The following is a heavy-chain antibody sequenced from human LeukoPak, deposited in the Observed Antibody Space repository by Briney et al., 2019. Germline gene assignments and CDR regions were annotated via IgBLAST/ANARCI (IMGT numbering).Heavy chain of an antibody. J-gene: IGHJ3*02. CDR1: GGSFSGYY. Sequence: PSETLSLTCAVYGGSFSGYYWSWIRQPPGKGLEWIGEINHSGSTNYNPSLKSRVTISVDTSKNQFSLKLSSVTAADTAVYYCARPGYCSSTSCPDAFDIWGQGTMVTVSS. CDR3: ARPGYCSSTSCPDAFDI. D-gene: IGHD2-2*01. CDR2: INHSGST. V-gene: IGHV4-34*01.